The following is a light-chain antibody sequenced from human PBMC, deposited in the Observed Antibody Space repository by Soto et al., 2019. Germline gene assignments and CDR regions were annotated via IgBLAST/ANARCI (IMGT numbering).Light chain of an antibody. V-gene: IGKV1-39*01. J-gene: IGKJ2*01. CDR2: SAS. CDR1: ETIIDY. CDR3: QQSFSAPRT. Sequence: DIQMSQSPSSLSASVGDSVTITCRASETIIDYLNWYQQQPGEAPKLLIFSASSLHSGVPSRFRGSGSGTHFTLTISSLQPEDFATYFCQQSFSAPRTFCQGTQLQAK.